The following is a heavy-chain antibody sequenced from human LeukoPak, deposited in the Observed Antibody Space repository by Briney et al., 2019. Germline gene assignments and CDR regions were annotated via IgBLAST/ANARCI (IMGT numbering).Heavy chain of an antibody. CDR1: GFTFSSYA. CDR3: ARGSYYYDSSGYYRYYYYGMDV. D-gene: IGHD3-22*01. CDR2: ISTSGVT. V-gene: IGHV3-23*01. Sequence: GGSLRLSCAASGFTFSSYAMSWVRQAPGKGLEWVSAISTSGVTYYADSVRGRFTISRDNSKNTLYLQMSSLRAEDTAVYYCARGSYYYDSSGYYRYYYYGMDVWGQGTTVTVSS. J-gene: IGHJ6*02.